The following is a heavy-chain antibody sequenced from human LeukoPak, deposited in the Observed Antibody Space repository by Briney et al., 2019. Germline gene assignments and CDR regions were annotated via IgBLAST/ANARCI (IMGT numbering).Heavy chain of an antibody. J-gene: IGHJ4*02. V-gene: IGHV3-30*02. CDR1: GFTFSSYG. Sequence: PGGSLRLSCAASGFTFSSYGMHWVRQAPGKGLEWGAFIRYDGSNKYYADSVKGRFTISRDNSKNTLYLQMDSLRAEDTAVYYCAKVQPMYYYDSSGSRDYFDYWGQGTLVTVSS. CDR2: IRYDGSNK. CDR3: AKVQPMYYYDSSGSRDYFDY. D-gene: IGHD3-22*01.